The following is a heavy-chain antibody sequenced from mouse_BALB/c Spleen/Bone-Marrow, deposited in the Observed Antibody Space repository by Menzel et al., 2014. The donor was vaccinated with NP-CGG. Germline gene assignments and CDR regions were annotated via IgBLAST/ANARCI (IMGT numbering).Heavy chain of an antibody. CDR1: GVDFSIYW. CDR2: INPDSRTI. V-gene: IGHV4-1*02. CDR3: ARPDYYGYLNY. D-gene: IGHD1-1*01. J-gene: IGHJ2*01. Sequence: APGGVDFSIYWMSWVRQAPGKGLEWIGEINPDSRTINYSPSLKDKFIISRDNAKNTLYLRLNKVRSEDTALYYCARPDYYGYLNYWGQGTTLTVSS.